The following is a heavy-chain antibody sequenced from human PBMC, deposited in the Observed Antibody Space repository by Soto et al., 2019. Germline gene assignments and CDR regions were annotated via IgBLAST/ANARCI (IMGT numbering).Heavy chain of an antibody. CDR2: ISSNSATR. CDR3: ARGGAARPDY. CDR1: GFTFSNYG. V-gene: IGHV3-48*02. J-gene: IGHJ4*02. Sequence: EVQLVESGGGLVQPGGSLRLSCAASGFTFSNYGMNWVRQAPGKGLAWVSYISSNSATRQYADSVKGRFTISRDKAKNSLYLQMHSLRDEDTAVYYCARGGAARPDYWGQGTLVTVSS. D-gene: IGHD6-6*01.